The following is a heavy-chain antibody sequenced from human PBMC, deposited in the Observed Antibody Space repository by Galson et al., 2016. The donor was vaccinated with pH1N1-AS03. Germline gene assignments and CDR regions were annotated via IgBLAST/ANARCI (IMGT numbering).Heavy chain of an antibody. Sequence: SVKVSCKASGGTFNTYSFNWVRQAPGQGLEWMGGIIPVFGTANYAQQFQDRVTFTADASRREAYMEIRSLRSEDSALYFCARGIRNTKKNLGMDAWGQGTEVIVSS. CDR3: ARGIRNTKKNLGMDA. CDR1: GGTFNTYS. V-gene: IGHV1-69*13. J-gene: IGHJ6*02. CDR2: IIPVFGTA. D-gene: IGHD1-14*01.